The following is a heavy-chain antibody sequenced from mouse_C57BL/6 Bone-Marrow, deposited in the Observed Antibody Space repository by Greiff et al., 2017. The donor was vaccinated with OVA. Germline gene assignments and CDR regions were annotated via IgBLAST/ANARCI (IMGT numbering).Heavy chain of an antibody. CDR1: GYTFTDYE. CDR3: TGYDGDPYWYFDV. J-gene: IGHJ1*03. D-gene: IGHD2-3*01. V-gene: IGHV1-15*01. CDR2: IDPETGGT. Sequence: QVQLQQSGAELVRPGASVTLSCKASGYTFTDYEMHWVKQTPVHGLEWIGAIDPETGGTAYNQKFKGKAILTADKSSSTAYMELRSLTSEDSAVYYVTGYDGDPYWYFDVWGTGTTVTVSS.